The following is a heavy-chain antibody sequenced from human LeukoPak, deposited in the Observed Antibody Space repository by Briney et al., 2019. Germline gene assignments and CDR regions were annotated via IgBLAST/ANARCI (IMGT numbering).Heavy chain of an antibody. CDR3: ARVISDCTNFNCFKGYFDY. V-gene: IGHV1-46*01. CDR2: INPSGGST. D-gene: IGHD2-8*01. Sequence: ASVKVSCKASGYTFTSYYMHWVRQAPGQGLEWMGIINPSGGSTSYAQKFQARVTITRDTSANTAYMELSSLGSEDTTIYYCARVISDCTNFNCFKGYFDYWGQGTPVTVSS. CDR1: GYTFTSYY. J-gene: IGHJ4*01.